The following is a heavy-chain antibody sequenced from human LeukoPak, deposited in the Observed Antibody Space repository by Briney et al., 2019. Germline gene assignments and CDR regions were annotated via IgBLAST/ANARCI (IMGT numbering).Heavy chain of an antibody. Sequence: ASVKVSCKASGYTFTSYDINWVRQATGQGLEWMGWMNPNSGNTGYAQKFQGRVTMTRNTSISTAYMELSSLRAEDTAVYYCARDLGYCSSTSCQRRYFDYWGQGTLVTVSS. V-gene: IGHV1-8*01. CDR3: ARDLGYCSSTSCQRRYFDY. J-gene: IGHJ4*02. CDR2: MNPNSGNT. CDR1: GYTFTSYD. D-gene: IGHD2-2*01.